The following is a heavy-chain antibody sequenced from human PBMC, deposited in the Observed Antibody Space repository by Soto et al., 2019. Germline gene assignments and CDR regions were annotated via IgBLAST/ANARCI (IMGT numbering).Heavy chain of an antibody. CDR1: GYPFTSYS. V-gene: IGHV1-18*04. CDR3: AREGAVVGSAVYYGMDV. CDR2: SSAYNGDT. J-gene: IGHJ6*02. Sequence: ASEKVSCKASGYPFTSYSFSWVRQAPGQGLEWMGWSSAYNGDTRYAQKFQGRVTMTADPYTDTAYMELRNLRSDDTGVYYCAREGAVVGSAVYYGMDVWGQGTMVTVSS. D-gene: IGHD2-15*01.